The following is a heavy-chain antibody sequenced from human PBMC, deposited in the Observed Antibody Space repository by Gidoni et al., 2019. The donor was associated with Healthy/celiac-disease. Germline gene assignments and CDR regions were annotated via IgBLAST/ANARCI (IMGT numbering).Heavy chain of an antibody. D-gene: IGHD6-6*01. CDR2: ISGSGGST. J-gene: IGHJ6*02. V-gene: IGHV3-23*04. CDR3: AKAKYSSSSDGYYYGMDV. Sequence: EVQLVESGGGLVQPGGSLRLSCAASGFTFSSYARSWVRQAPGKGLEWVSAISGSGGSTYYADSVKGRFTISRDNSKNTLYLQMNSLRAEDTAVYYCAKAKYSSSSDGYYYGMDVWGQGTTVTVSS. CDR1: GFTFSSYA.